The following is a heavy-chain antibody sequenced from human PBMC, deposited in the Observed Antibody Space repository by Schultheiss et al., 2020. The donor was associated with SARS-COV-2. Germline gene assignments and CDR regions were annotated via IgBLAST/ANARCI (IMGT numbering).Heavy chain of an antibody. CDR1: GGSFSGYY. V-gene: IGHV4-34*01. CDR3: ARDRNYYDSSGWYFDL. D-gene: IGHD3-22*01. CDR2: INHSGST. J-gene: IGHJ2*01. Sequence: SETLSLTCAVYGGSFSGYYWSWIRQPPGKGLEWIGEINHSGSTNYNPSLKSRVTISVDTSKNQFSLKLSSVTAADTAVYYCARDRNYYDSSGWYFDLWGRGTLVTVSS.